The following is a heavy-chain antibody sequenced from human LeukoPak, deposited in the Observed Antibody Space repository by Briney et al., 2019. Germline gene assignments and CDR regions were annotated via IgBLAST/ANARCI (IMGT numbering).Heavy chain of an antibody. Sequence: GGSLRLSCAASGFSFSSYGMHWVRQASGRGLEWVAFIRYDGSNKDYADSVKGRFTISRDNSKNTLYLEMNSLRAEATAVYHCAKVRFSDSGRDGLDSWGQGTLVTVSS. CDR2: IRYDGSNK. J-gene: IGHJ5*01. CDR1: GFSFSSYG. D-gene: IGHD5-12*01. CDR3: AKVRFSDSGRDGLDS. V-gene: IGHV3-30*02.